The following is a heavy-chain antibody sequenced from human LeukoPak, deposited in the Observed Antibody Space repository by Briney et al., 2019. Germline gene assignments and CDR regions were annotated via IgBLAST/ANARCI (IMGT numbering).Heavy chain of an antibody. J-gene: IGHJ4*02. D-gene: IGHD3-22*01. Sequence: PGGSLRLSCAASGFTFSSYAMSWVRQAPGKGLEWVSAISGSGGSTYYADSVKGRFTISRDNSKNTLYLQMNSLRVEDTAVYYCVRSAFHAGSGNYYDYWGQETLVTVSS. V-gene: IGHV3-23*01. CDR3: VRSAFHAGSGNYYDY. CDR1: GFTFSSYA. CDR2: ISGSGGST.